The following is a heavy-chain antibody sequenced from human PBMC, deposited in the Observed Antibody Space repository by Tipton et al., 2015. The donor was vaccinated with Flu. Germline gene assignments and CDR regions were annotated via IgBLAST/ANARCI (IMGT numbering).Heavy chain of an antibody. CDR1: GGSISTSYY. J-gene: IGHJ4*02. CDR2: IHYSGSL. Sequence: GLVKPSETLSLTCTVSGGSISTSYYWGWVRQPPGKGLEWIGDIHYSGSLYYNPSLNSRVNISLDASKKQFSLRLSSVTAADTAVYYCVRDPPWAVADYWGQGTLVTVSS. D-gene: IGHD6-19*01. CDR3: VRDPPWAVADY. V-gene: IGHV4-39*02.